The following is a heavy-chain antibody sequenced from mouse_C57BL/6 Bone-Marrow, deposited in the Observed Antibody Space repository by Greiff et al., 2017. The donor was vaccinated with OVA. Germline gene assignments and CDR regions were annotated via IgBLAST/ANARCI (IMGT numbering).Heavy chain of an antibody. Sequence: QVQLKQPGAELVKPGASVKLSCKASGYTFTSYWMHWVKQRPGQGLEWIGMIHPNSGSTNYNEKFKSKATLTVDKSSSTAYMQLSSLTSEDSAVYDCARDGSSPYWYFDVWGTGTTVTVSS. CDR3: ARDGSSPYWYFDV. V-gene: IGHV1-64*01. CDR1: GYTFTSYW. D-gene: IGHD1-1*01. CDR2: IHPNSGST. J-gene: IGHJ1*03.